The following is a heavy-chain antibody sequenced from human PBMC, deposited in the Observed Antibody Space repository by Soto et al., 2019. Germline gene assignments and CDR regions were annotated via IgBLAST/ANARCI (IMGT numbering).Heavy chain of an antibody. D-gene: IGHD4-17*01. CDR3: VRDPATVTSYFDY. CDR2: IWYDGSKT. CDR1: GFAFSGYG. V-gene: IGHV3-33*01. Sequence: VQLVESGGGVVQVGGSLRLSCAASGFAFSGYGMHWVRQAPGKGLEWVALIWYDGSKTYHADSVKGRFAISRDDSKSTLFLQMSSLRVDDTAVYYCVRDPATVTSYFDYWGQGALVTVSS. J-gene: IGHJ4*02.